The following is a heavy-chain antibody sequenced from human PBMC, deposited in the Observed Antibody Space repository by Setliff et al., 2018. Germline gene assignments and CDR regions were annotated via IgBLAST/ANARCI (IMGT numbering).Heavy chain of an antibody. CDR1: GYRFTSYW. CDR3: ARQGDYDRVDP. V-gene: IGHV5-51*01. D-gene: IGHD4-17*01. J-gene: IGHJ5*02. CDR2: IYPGDSDT. Sequence: ESLKISCKASGYRFTSYWIGWVRQMPGKGLEWMGIIYPGDSDTTYSPSFQGHVTISADESIDTAYLQWSSLKASDTAIYYCARQGDYDRVDPWGQGTLVTVSS.